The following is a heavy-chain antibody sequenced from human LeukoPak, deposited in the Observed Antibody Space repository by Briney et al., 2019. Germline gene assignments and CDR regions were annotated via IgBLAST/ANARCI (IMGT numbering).Heavy chain of an antibody. V-gene: IGHV5-51*01. D-gene: IGHD6-6*01. CDR1: GFIFSDYY. CDR2: IFPGDSDT. CDR3: ARPRRDSSSLDY. J-gene: IGHJ4*02. Sequence: GGSLRLSCAASGFIFSDYYMSWVRQMPGKGLEWMGIIFPGDSDTSYRPSFQGQVTISADKSISTAYMRWSSLKTSDTAMYYCARPRRDSSSLDYWGQGTLVTVSS.